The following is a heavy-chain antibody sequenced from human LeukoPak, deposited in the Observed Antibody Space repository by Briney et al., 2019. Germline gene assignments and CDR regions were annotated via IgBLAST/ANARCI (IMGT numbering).Heavy chain of an antibody. J-gene: IGHJ4*02. D-gene: IGHD1-7*01. CDR1: GFTFTSSA. CDR3: AADSALTGTTSY. CDR2: IVVGSGNT. Sequence: SVKVSCKASGFTFTSSAVQWVRQARGQRLEWIGWIVVGSGNTNYAQKFQERVTITRDMSTSTAYMELSSLRSEDTAVYYCAADSALTGTTSYWGQGTLVTVSS. V-gene: IGHV1-58*01.